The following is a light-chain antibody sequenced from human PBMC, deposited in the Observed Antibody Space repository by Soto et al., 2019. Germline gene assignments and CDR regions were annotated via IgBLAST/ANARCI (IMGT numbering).Light chain of an antibody. CDR3: QQRSNWPLT. V-gene: IGKV3-11*01. Sequence: EIVLTQSPATLSLSPGERAALSCRASQSVSSHLAWYQQKPGQAPRLLIYDASNRATGIPARFSGSGSGTGCTGIISSLEPEDLAVYYCQQRSNWPLTFGGGTKVEIK. CDR1: QSVSSH. CDR2: DAS. J-gene: IGKJ4*01.